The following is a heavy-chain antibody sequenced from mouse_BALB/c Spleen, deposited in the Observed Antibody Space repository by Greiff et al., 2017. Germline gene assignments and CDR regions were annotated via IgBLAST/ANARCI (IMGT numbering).Heavy chain of an antibody. J-gene: IGHJ4*01. V-gene: IGHV5-12-2*01. CDR1: GFTFSSYT. CDR2: ISNGGGST. Sequence: EVKLVESGGGLVQPGGSLKLSCAASGFTFSSYTMSWVRQTPEKRLEWVAYISNGGGSTYYPDTVKGRFTISRDNAKNTLYLQMSSLKSEDTAMYYCARHELFAVGHYAMDYWGQGTSVTVSS. CDR3: ARHELFAVGHYAMDY. D-gene: IGHD1-1*01.